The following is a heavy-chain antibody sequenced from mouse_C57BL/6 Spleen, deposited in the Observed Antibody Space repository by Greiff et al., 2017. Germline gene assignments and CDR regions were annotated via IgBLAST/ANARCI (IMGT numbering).Heavy chain of an antibody. Sequence: QVQLQQPGAELVMPGASVKLSCKASGYTFTSYWMHWVQQRPGQGLEWIGEIDPSASYTNYNQKFKGKSTLTVDKSSRTAYMQLSSLTSEDSAVYYCARREEGYSNYAMDYWGQGTSVTVSS. J-gene: IGHJ4*01. CDR2: IDPSASYT. CDR3: ARREEGYSNYAMDY. CDR1: GYTFTSYW. V-gene: IGHV1-69*01. D-gene: IGHD2-5*01.